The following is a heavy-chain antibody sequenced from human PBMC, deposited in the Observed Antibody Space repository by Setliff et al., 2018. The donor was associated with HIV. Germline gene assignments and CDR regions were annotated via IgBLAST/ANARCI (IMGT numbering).Heavy chain of an antibody. V-gene: IGHV3-23*01. CDR3: AKAWGSGYPSFESALMFDV. CDR2: TTSNGRTT. D-gene: IGHD3-16*01. CDR1: GFTLSTYA. J-gene: IGHJ4*02. Sequence: GSLRLSCAASGFTLSTYAMSWVRQAPGKGLEWVSATTSNGRTTDYAESVRGRFILSRDNSGNTLYLQMTSLRAEDTATYYCAKAWGSGYPSFESALMFDVWGQGTLVTVSS.